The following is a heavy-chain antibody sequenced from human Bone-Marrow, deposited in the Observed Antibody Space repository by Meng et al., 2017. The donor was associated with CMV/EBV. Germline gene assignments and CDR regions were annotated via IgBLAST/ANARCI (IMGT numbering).Heavy chain of an antibody. CDR3: ARRPAAVAGTSPFDY. V-gene: IGHV4-31*03. Sequence: SETLSLTCTVSGGSISSGGYYWSWIRQHPGKGLEWIGYIYYSGSTYYNPSLKSRVTISVDTSKNQFSLKLSSVTAADTAVYYCARRPAAVAGTSPFDYWGQGTLVTVSS. D-gene: IGHD6-19*01. CDR2: IYYSGST. CDR1: GGSISSGGYY. J-gene: IGHJ4*02.